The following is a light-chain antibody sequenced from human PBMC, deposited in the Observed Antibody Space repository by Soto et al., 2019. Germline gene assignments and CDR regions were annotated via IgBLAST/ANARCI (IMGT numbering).Light chain of an antibody. J-gene: IGLJ2*01. CDR2: DVI. Sequence: QSVLTQPASVSGSPEQSITISCTGTTSDVGGYNYVSWYQQHPGKAPKLIIYDVINRPSGVSNRFSGSKSGNTASLTISGLQAEDEADYYCNSYTSSDARVFGGGTKLTVL. CDR3: NSYTSSDARV. V-gene: IGLV2-14*03. CDR1: TSDVGGYNY.